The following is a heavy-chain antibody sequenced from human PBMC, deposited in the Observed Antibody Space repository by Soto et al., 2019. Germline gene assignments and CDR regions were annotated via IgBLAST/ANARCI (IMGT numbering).Heavy chain of an antibody. D-gene: IGHD1-7*01. J-gene: IGHJ4*02. CDR3: ASRDPGTSVDY. V-gene: IGHV4-4*02. CDR1: GGSFTSNNW. CDR2: IYRTGST. Sequence: PSETLSLTCAVSGGSFTSNNWWTWVRQPPGQGLEWIGEIYRTGSTNYNPSLKSRVTISLYKSENQFSLKVTSLTAADTAVYSCASRDPGTSVDYWGQGTLVTVSS.